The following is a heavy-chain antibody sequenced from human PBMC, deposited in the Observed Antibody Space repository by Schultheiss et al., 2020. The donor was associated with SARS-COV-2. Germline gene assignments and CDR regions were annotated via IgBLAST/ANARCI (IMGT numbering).Heavy chain of an antibody. Sequence: GESLKISCAASGFTFSSYAMSWVRQAPGKGLEWVSAISGSGGSTYYADSVKGRFTISRDNSKNTLYLQMNSLRAEDTAVYYCARAGSITIFGVVKYYFDYWGQGTLVTVSS. D-gene: IGHD3-3*01. CDR3: ARAGSITIFGVVKYYFDY. CDR1: GFTFSSYA. V-gene: IGHV3-23*01. CDR2: ISGSGGST. J-gene: IGHJ4*02.